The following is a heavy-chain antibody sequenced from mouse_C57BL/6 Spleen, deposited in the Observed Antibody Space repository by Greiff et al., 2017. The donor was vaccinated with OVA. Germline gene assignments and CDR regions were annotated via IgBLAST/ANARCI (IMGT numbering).Heavy chain of an antibody. Sequence: EVKVEESGPGLVKPSQSLSLTCSVTGYSITSGYYWNWIRQFPGNKLEWMGYISYDGSNNYNPSLKNRISITRDTSKNQFFLKLNSVTTEDTATYYCATFFDYWGQDTTLTVSS. CDR3: ATFFDY. CDR1: GYSITSGYY. V-gene: IGHV3-6*01. CDR2: ISYDGSN. J-gene: IGHJ2*01.